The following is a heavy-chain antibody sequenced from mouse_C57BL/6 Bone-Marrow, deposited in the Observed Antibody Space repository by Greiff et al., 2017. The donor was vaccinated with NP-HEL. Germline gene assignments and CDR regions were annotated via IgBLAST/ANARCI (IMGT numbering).Heavy chain of an antibody. CDR2: ISSGGDYI. J-gene: IGHJ4*01. CDR1: GFTFSSYA. D-gene: IGHD1-1*01. Sequence: EVQLVESGEGLVKPGGSLKLSCAASGFTFSSYAMSWVRQTPEKRLEWVAYISSGGDYIYYADTVKGRFTISRDNARNTLYLQMRSLKSEDTAMYYCTRGRYYYAMDYWGQGTSVTVSS. CDR3: TRGRYYYAMDY. V-gene: IGHV5-9-1*02.